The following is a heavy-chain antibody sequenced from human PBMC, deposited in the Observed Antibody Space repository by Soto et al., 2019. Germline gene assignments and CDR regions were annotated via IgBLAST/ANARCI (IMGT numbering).Heavy chain of an antibody. J-gene: IGHJ5*02. CDR3: ARHSAIFTNWCYP. CDR2: IYYRGST. D-gene: IGHD3-3*01. CDR1: GGSISSGDYY. Sequence: QVQLQESGPGLVKPSQTLSLTCTVSGGSISSGDYYWSWIRQPPGKGLEWIGYIYYRGSTYYNPSLNRRVTISVDTSKNQFSLKLSSVTAADTAVYYCARHSAIFTNWCYPWGQGTLVTVSS. V-gene: IGHV4-30-4*01.